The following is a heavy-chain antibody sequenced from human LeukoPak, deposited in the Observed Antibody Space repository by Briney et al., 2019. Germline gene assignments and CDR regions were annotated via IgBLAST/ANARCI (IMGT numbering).Heavy chain of an antibody. CDR2: INTDGSST. D-gene: IGHD2-2*01. J-gene: IGHJ6*03. V-gene: IGHV3-74*01. CDR3: AKDSAPDCSSTSCYPRYYYYYYYMDV. Sequence: GGSLRLSCAASGFTFSSYWMHWVRQAPGKGLVWVSRINTDGSSTNYADSVKGRFTISRDNAKNSLYLQMNSLRAEDTAVYYCAKDSAPDCSSTSCYPRYYYYYYYMDVWGKGTTVTVSS. CDR1: GFTFSSYW.